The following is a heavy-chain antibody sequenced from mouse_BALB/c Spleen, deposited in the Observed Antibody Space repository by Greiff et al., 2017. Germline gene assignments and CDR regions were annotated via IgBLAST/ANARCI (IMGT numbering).Heavy chain of an antibody. CDR1: GFTFSSYT. Sequence: EVKLMESGGGLVQPGGSLKLSCAASGFTFSSYTMSWVRQTPEKRLEWVAYISNGGGSTYYPDTVKGRFTISRDNAKNTLYLQMSSLKSEDTAMYYCARRYYGSSYYAMDYWGQGTSVTVSS. D-gene: IGHD1-1*01. CDR3: ARRYYGSSYYAMDY. J-gene: IGHJ4*01. CDR2: ISNGGGST. V-gene: IGHV5-12-2*01.